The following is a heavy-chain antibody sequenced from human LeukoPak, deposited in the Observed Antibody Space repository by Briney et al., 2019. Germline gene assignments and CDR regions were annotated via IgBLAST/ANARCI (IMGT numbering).Heavy chain of an antibody. D-gene: IGHD3-3*01. CDR2: IYYSGST. V-gene: IGHV4-61*01. CDR1: GGSVSSGSYY. J-gene: IGHJ4*02. CDR3: ARVNDFWSGYYTGKGPSFDY. Sequence: PSETLSLTCTVSGGSVSSGSYYWSWIRQPPGKGLEWIGYIYYSGSTNYNPSLKSRVTISVDTSKNQFSLKLSSVTAADTAVYYCARVNDFWSGYYTGKGPSFDYWGQGTLVTVSS.